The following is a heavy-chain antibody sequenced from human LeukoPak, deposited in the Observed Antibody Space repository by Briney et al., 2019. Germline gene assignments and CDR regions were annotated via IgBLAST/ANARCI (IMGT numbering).Heavy chain of an antibody. D-gene: IGHD2-2*01. CDR3: AKCRTTCYANGFDI. CDR2: VSGSGDST. CDR1: GFTFSSYA. Sequence: GGSLRLSCAASGFTFSSYAMSWVRQAPGKGLEWVSAVSGSGDSTYYTDSVKGRFTISRDNSKNTLYLQMNSLRGEDTAVYYCAKCRTTCYANGFDIWGQGTMVTVSS. V-gene: IGHV3-23*01. J-gene: IGHJ3*02.